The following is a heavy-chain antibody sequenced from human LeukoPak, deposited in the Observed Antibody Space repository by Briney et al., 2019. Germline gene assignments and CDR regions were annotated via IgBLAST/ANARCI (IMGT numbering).Heavy chain of an antibody. CDR2: SNTDGGST. V-gene: IGHV3-64D*06. D-gene: IGHD3-16*01. CDR3: VKTMVTFGGVIRTEACVI. J-gene: IGHJ3*02. CDR1: GFTFNNYA. Sequence: GGSLRLSCSASGFTFNNYALHWVRQAPGKGLEYVSVSNTDGGSTYYADSVRVRFTISRDNSKNTLYLQMRSLSTDDTAVYYCVKTMVTFGGVIRTEACVIWGQGTMVTVSS.